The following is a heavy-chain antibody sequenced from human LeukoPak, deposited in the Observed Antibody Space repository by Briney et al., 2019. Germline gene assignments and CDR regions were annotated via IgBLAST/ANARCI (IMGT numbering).Heavy chain of an antibody. V-gene: IGHV3-74*01. Sequence: GGSLRLSCAASGFTFSSYWMHWVRQAPGKGLVWVSRINSDGSSTSYADSVKGRFTISRDNAKNTLYLQMNSLRAEDTAVYYCARGTTVARYYYYYMDVWGKGTTVTVSS. J-gene: IGHJ6*03. CDR2: INSDGSST. CDR1: GFTFSSYW. D-gene: IGHD4-17*01. CDR3: ARGTTVARYYYYYMDV.